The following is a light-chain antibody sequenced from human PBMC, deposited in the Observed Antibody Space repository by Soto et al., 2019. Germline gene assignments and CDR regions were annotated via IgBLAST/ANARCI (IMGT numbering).Light chain of an antibody. CDR3: SSYTTGNTYV. CDR1: SSDVGYYNY. CDR2: DVS. J-gene: IGLJ1*01. V-gene: IGLV2-14*03. Sequence: QSVLTQPASVSGSPGQSITISCTGTSSDVGYYNYVSWYQQHPGKAPKLMVYDVSNRPSGVSNRFSGSKSGNTASLTISGLQAEDEADYYCSSYTTGNTYVVGTGTKLTVL.